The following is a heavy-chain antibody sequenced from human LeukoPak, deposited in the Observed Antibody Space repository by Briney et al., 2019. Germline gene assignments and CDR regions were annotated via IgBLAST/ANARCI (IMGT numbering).Heavy chain of an antibody. CDR1: GYTFTSYG. Sequence: ASVKVSCKASGYTFTSYGISWVRQAPGQGLEWMGWISAYNGNTNYAQKLQGRVTMTRNTSISTAYMELSSLRSEDTAVYYCARNYYDSSGYPDYWGQGTLVTVSS. V-gene: IGHV1-18*01. J-gene: IGHJ4*02. CDR3: ARNYYDSSGYPDY. D-gene: IGHD3-22*01. CDR2: ISAYNGNT.